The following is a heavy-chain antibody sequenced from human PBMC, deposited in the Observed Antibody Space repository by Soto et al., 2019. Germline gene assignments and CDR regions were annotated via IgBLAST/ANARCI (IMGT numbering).Heavy chain of an antibody. CDR3: ARTRSFTLGFYYDGMDV. CDR2: IYPGDSDT. V-gene: IGHV5-51*01. D-gene: IGHD6-6*01. Sequence: ESLKISCKGSGYTFTNYWIGWVRQMPGKGLEWMGIIYPGDSDTRYSPSFQGQVTISADKSLRTAYLQWTSLKASDTALYYCARTRSFTLGFYYDGMDVWGQGTTVTV. J-gene: IGHJ6*02. CDR1: GYTFTNYW.